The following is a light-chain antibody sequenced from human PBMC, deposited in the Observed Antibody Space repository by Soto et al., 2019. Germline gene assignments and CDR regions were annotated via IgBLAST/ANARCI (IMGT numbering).Light chain of an antibody. Sequence: AIPLTQSPSSLSASVGARVTFTCRGRQGIGTALAWYQQKPGRTPQLLIYVASSLATGVPSRFSGSGSGTDFTLTISSLQPEDFAAYYCQQFHTYPFTFGPGTKVEI. CDR3: QQFHTYPFT. J-gene: IGKJ3*01. CDR2: VAS. CDR1: QGIGTA. V-gene: IGKV1-13*02.